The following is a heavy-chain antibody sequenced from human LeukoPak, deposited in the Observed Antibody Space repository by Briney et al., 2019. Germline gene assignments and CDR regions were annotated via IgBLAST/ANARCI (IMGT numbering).Heavy chain of an antibody. Sequence: SETLSLTCTVSGGSISSGGYYWSWIRQPPGKGLEWIGYIYHSGSTYYNPSLKSRVTISVDRSKNQFSLKLSSVTAADTAVYYCAREVHSSSSIYFQRWGQGTLVTVSS. D-gene: IGHD6-6*01. CDR3: AREVHSSSSIYFQR. V-gene: IGHV4-30-2*01. J-gene: IGHJ1*01. CDR1: GGSISSGGYY. CDR2: IYHSGST.